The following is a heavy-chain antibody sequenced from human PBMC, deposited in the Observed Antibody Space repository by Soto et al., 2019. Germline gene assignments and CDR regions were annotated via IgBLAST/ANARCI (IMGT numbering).Heavy chain of an antibody. D-gene: IGHD3-10*01. V-gene: IGHV3-48*02. CDR2: ISSSSSTI. CDR3: VRNMDYCDFDH. Sequence: EVQLVESGGGLVQPGGSLRLSCAASGFTFSSYSMNWVRQAPGKGLEWVSYISSSSSTIYHADSVKGRFTISRDNAKNSLYLQMNNLRDEDRAVYYWVRNMDYCDFDHWGQGTLVTVSS. J-gene: IGHJ4*02. CDR1: GFTFSSYS.